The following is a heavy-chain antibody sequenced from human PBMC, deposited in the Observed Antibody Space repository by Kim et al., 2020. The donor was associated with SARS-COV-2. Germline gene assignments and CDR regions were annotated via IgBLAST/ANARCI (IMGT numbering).Heavy chain of an antibody. CDR2: IYHSGST. CDR1: GGSISGGGSS. Sequence: SETLSLTCAVSGGSISGGGSSWSWIRQPPGKDLEWIGFIYHSGSTYYNPSLKGRVTISIDKSKNQFSLRLSSVTAADTAVYYCARDGPRGRSDYWGQGTLVTVSS. CDR3: ARDGPRGRSDY. J-gene: IGHJ4*02. V-gene: IGHV4-30-2*01. D-gene: IGHD6-25*01.